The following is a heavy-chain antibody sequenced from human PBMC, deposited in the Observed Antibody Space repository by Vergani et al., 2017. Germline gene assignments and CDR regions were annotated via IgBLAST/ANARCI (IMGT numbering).Heavy chain of an antibody. CDR3: AKEGGGYCSGGTCYPEY. J-gene: IGHJ4*02. V-gene: IGHV1-69*13. Sequence: QVQLVQSGAEVKKPGSSVKVSCKASGGTFSSYAISWVRQAPGQGLEWMGRIIPIFGTANYAQKFQGRVTITADESTSTAYMELSNLRSEDTAVYYCAKEGGGYCSGGTCYPEYWGQGTLVIVSS. CDR1: GGTFSSYA. CDR2: IIPIFGTA. D-gene: IGHD2-15*01.